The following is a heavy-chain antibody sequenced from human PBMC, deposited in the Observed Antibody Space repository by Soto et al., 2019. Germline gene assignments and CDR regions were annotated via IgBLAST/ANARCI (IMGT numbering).Heavy chain of an antibody. Sequence: QVQLQESGPGLVKPSQTLSLTCTVSGGSISSGDYYWNWIRQPPGKGLEWIGYISFTGSTYYNPSLKSRVTMSLDTFKNEFSLRLTPVTAADTAVYYCAREFTGYSYGPGEVYWGQGTLVTVSS. D-gene: IGHD5-18*01. CDR1: GGSISSGDYY. J-gene: IGHJ4*02. V-gene: IGHV4-30-4*01. CDR2: ISFTGST. CDR3: AREFTGYSYGPGEVY.